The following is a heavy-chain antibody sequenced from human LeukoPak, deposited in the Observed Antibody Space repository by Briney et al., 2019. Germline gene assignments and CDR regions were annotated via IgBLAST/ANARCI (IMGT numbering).Heavy chain of an antibody. Sequence: SETLSLTCAVYGGSFSGYYWSWIRQPPGKGLEWIGEINHSGSTNYNPSLKSRVTMSVDTSKNQFSLKLSSVTAADTAVYYCARVSTIAAAGIDYWGQGTLVTVSS. J-gene: IGHJ4*02. CDR3: ARVSTIAAAGIDY. CDR2: INHSGST. CDR1: GGSFSGYY. D-gene: IGHD6-13*01. V-gene: IGHV4-34*01.